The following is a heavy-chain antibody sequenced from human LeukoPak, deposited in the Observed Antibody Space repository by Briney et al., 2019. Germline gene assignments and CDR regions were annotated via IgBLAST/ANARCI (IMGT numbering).Heavy chain of an antibody. CDR3: ARDRRGGSSGHFDY. CDR2: IYTTGST. D-gene: IGHD6-19*01. CDR1: GGSIRNYY. V-gene: IGHV4-4*07. Sequence: SETLSLTCTVSGGSIRNYYWSWIRQPAGKGLEWIGRIYTTGSTNYNPSLKSRVTMSVDTSKNQFSLKLSSVTAADTAVYYCARDRRGGSSGHFDYWGQGTLVTVSS. J-gene: IGHJ4*02.